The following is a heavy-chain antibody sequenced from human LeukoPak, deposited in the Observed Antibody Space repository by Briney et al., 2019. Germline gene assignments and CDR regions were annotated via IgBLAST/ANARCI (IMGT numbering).Heavy chain of an antibody. CDR1: GFTFSSYS. Sequence: GGSLRLSCAASGFTFSSYSMNWVRQAPGKGLEWVASIKQDGREKYYVDSVKGRFTISRDNAKNSLYLQMNSLRAEDTAVYYCARESGDYWGQGTLVTVSS. CDR2: IKQDGREK. D-gene: IGHD3-10*01. V-gene: IGHV3-7*01. CDR3: ARESGDY. J-gene: IGHJ4*02.